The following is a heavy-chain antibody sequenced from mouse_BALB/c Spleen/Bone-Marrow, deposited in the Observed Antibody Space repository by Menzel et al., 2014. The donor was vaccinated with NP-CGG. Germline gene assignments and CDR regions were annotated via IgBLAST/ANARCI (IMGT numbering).Heavy chain of an antibody. CDR3: ATLRVVRGY. J-gene: IGHJ3*01. D-gene: IGHD1-1*01. CDR1: GFSLTSYG. CDR2: IWAGGST. Sequence: VQRVESGPGLVAPSQSLSITCTVSGFSLTSYGVHWVRQPPGKGLEWLGVIWAGGSTNYNSALMSRLSISKDNSKSQVFLKMNRLQTDDTAMYYCATLRVVRGYWGQGTLVTVSA. V-gene: IGHV2-9*02.